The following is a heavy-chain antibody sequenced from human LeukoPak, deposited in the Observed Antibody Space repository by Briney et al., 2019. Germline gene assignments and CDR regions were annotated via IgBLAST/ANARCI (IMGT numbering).Heavy chain of an antibody. J-gene: IGHJ4*02. V-gene: IGHV7-4-1*02. Sequence: GASVKVSCKASGYTFTSYAMNWVRQAPGQGLEWMGWINTNTGNPTYAQGFTGRFVFSLDTSVSTAYLQISSLKAEDTAVYYCARDSYYYGSGSYYRFDYWGQGTLVTVSS. D-gene: IGHD3-10*01. CDR3: ARDSYYYGSGSYYRFDY. CDR1: GYTFTSYA. CDR2: INTNTGNP.